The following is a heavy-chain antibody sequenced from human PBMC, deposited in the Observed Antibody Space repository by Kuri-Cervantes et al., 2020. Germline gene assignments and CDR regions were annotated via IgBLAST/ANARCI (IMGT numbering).Heavy chain of an antibody. V-gene: IGHV4-61*02. J-gene: IGHJ3*02. D-gene: IGHD3-22*01. CDR1: GDSISSDRYY. CDR2: FCTTGST. CDR3: ARLLLPAVKGAFDM. Sequence: SETLSLTCTVSGDSISSDRYYWTWIRQSAGKGLEWIGRFCTTGSTNYNPSVKSRVSMSADTSNNQFSLRLTSVTASDTAIYYCARLLLPAVKGAFDMWGQGTLVTVSS.